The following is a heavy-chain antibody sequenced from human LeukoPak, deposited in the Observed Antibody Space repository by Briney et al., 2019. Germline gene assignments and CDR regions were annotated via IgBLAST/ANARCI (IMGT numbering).Heavy chain of an antibody. CDR2: IYHSGST. D-gene: IGHD6-19*01. CDR1: GYSISSGYY. V-gene: IGHV4-38-2*02. CDR3: ARGHSSGWPTDY. J-gene: IGHJ4*02. Sequence: PSETLSLTCTVSGYSISSGYYWGWIRQPPGKGLEWIGSIYHSGSTYYNPSLEGRVTISVDTSKNQFSLKLSSVTAADTAVYYCARGHSSGWPTDYWGQGTLVTVSS.